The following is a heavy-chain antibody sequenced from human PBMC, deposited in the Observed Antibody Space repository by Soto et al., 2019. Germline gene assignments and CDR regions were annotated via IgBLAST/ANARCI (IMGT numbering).Heavy chain of an antibody. CDR2: INADNGNT. V-gene: IGHV1-3*01. D-gene: IGHD3-22*01. Sequence: QVQLVQSGAEVKKPGASVKVSCKASGYTFSGSVMHWVRQAPGQGLEWMGWINADNGNTKYSQKFQGRVTMTWDTSASTAYMELSSLRSEDTAIYYCARGGSGYTWFNEFWGQGTLVTVSS. CDR3: ARGGSGYTWFNEF. J-gene: IGHJ4*02. CDR1: GYTFSGSV.